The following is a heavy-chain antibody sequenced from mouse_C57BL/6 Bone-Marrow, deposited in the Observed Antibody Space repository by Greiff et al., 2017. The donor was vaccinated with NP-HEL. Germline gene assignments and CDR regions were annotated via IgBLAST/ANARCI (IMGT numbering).Heavy chain of an antibody. D-gene: IGHD1-1*01. V-gene: IGHV1-22*01. J-gene: IGHJ1*03. CDR2: INPNNGGT. CDR3: AKRVYGSSYDWYFDV. CDR1: GYTFTDYN. Sequence: EVQLQESGPELVKPGASVKMSCKASGYTFTDYNMHWVKQSHGKSLEWIGYINPNNGGTSYNQKFKGQATLTVNKSSSTAYMELRSLTSEDSAVYYCAKRVYGSSYDWYFDVWGTGTTVTVSS.